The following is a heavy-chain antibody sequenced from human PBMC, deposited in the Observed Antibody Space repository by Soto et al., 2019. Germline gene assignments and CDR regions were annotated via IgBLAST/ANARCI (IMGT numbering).Heavy chain of an antibody. V-gene: IGHV6-1*01. CDR3: ARETRYHKNFNWFDP. CDR1: GDSVSSNSAA. Sequence: SPTLSLTCAISGDSVSSNSAAWHWIRQSPSRGLEWLGRTYYRSKWYNDYAVSVKSRITINPDTSKNQFSLQLNSVTPEDTAVYYCARETRYHKNFNWFDPWGQGTLVTVSS. D-gene: IGHD1-7*01. CDR2: TYYRSKWYN. J-gene: IGHJ5*02.